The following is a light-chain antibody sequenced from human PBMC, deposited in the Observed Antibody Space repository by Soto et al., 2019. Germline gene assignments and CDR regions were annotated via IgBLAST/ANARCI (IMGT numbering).Light chain of an antibody. V-gene: IGKV1-39*01. CDR2: DAS. CDR3: QQSDSTPYT. CDR1: QSISSW. Sequence: DIQMTQSPSTLSAPVGDRVTVTCRASQSISSWLAWYQQKPGKAPRLLIYDASSLLSGVPSRFSGSGSGTDFTLTIASLQPEDFSTYYCQQSDSTPYTFGQGTKVDIK. J-gene: IGKJ2*01.